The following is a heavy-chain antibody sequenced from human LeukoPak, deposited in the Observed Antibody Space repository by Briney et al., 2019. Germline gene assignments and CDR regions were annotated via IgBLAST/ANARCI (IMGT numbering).Heavy chain of an antibody. CDR1: GFTFNSFG. Sequence: SGGSLRLSCATSGFTFNSFGMHWVRQAPGKGLEWVAVIWYDGSNKYYADSVKDRFTISRDNSKNTLYLEMNSLRAEDTAVYYCAKDRMTSGTYFQFDYWGQGTLVTVSP. J-gene: IGHJ4*02. V-gene: IGHV3-33*06. CDR2: IWYDGSNK. CDR3: AKDRMTSGTYFQFDY. D-gene: IGHD1-26*01.